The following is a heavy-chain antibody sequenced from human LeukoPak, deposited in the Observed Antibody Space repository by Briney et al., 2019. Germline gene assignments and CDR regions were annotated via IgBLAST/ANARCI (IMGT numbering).Heavy chain of an antibody. D-gene: IGHD3-22*01. J-gene: IGHJ4*02. V-gene: IGHV3-21*01. CDR2: ISVRSNYI. CDR1: GYTFSSYS. CDR3: VRLRRNSDTSGFYYYYDY. Sequence: GGSLRLSYAASGYTFSSYSINWVRQAPGKGLEWVSSISVRSNYIYYAGSVRGRFSISRDDARDSLYLQMNSLRAEDTAVYYCVRLRRNSDTSGFYYYYDYWGQGTLVTVSS.